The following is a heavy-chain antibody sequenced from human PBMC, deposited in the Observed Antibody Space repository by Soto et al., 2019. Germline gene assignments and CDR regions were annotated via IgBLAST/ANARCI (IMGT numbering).Heavy chain of an antibody. V-gene: IGHV3-23*01. Sequence: LRLSCAASGFTFSSYAMSWVRQAPGKGLEWVSAISGSGGSTYYADSVKGRFTISRDNSKNTLYLQMNSLRAEDTAVYYCALEGYCTNGVCYLNAFDIWGQETMVTVSS. CDR2: ISGSGGST. J-gene: IGHJ3*02. D-gene: IGHD2-8*01. CDR1: GFTFSSYA. CDR3: ALEGYCTNGVCYLNAFDI.